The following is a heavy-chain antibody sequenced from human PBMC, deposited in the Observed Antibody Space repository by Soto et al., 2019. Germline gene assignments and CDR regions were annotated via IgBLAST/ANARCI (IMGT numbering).Heavy chain of an antibody. V-gene: IGHV3-49*04. CDR3: TRDADTAMAYYFDY. J-gene: IGHJ4*02. Sequence: GGSLRLSCTASGFTFGDYAMRWVRQAPGKGLEWVGFIRSKAYGGTTEYAASVKGRFTISRDDSKSIAYLQMNSLKTEDTAVYYCTRDADTAMAYYFDYWGQGTLVTVSS. D-gene: IGHD5-18*01. CDR2: IRSKAYGGTT. CDR1: GFTFGDYA.